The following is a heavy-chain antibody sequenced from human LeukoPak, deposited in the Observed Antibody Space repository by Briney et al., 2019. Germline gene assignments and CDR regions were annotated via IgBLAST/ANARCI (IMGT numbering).Heavy chain of an antibody. CDR2: IDSSSRYI. J-gene: IGHJ4*02. CDR1: GFTFSSYN. D-gene: IGHD2-2*01. CDR3: ARVGGHCTSTSCPPPAY. Sequence: GGSLRLSCAASGFTFSSYNMDWVRQAPGKGLEWVSFIDSSSRYIYQADSVKGRFTISRDNAKSSVFLQMNSLRAEDTAVYYCARVGGHCTSTSCPPPAYWGQGTLVTVSS. V-gene: IGHV3-21*01.